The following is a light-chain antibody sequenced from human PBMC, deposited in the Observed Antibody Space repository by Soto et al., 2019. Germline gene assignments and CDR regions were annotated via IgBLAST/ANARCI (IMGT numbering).Light chain of an antibody. CDR1: QSVLYSSTYKNY. CDR2: WTS. J-gene: IGKJ2*01. Sequence: DIVMTQSPDSLAVSLGERATINCKSSQSVLYSSTYKNYLAWYQLRPGQTPKLLIYWTSTRESGVPDRFSGSGSGTDFTLTITSLQAEDVAVYYCQQYYTTPPTFGQGTKLEIK. V-gene: IGKV4-1*01. CDR3: QQYYTTPPT.